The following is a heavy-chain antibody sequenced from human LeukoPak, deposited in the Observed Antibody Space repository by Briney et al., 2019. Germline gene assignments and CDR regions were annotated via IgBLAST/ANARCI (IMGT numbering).Heavy chain of an antibody. Sequence: GGSLRLSCAASGFTFSSYAMSWVRQAPGEGLEWVSAISGSGGSTYYADSVKGRFTISRDNSKNTLYLQMNSLRAEDTAVYYCARGPKQYQLPSYYYYYMDVWGKGTTVTVSS. CDR2: ISGSGGST. D-gene: IGHD2-2*01. CDR1: GFTFSSYA. CDR3: ARGPKQYQLPSYYYYYMDV. V-gene: IGHV3-23*01. J-gene: IGHJ6*03.